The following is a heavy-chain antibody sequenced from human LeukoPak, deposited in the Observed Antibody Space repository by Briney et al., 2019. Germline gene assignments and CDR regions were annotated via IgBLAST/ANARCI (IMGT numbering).Heavy chain of an antibody. D-gene: IGHD6-6*01. V-gene: IGHV3-7*01. Sequence: GGSLRLSCAASGFRFRNNWMTWVRQAPGKGLEWVADIKQDGGGKYYVDSVKGRFTISRDNAKNSLFMQMNGLRAEDSGVYYCARDVSDENGSSSTTHLDSWGQGTLVSVSS. CDR3: ARDVSDENGSSSTTHLDS. CDR1: GFRFRNNW. J-gene: IGHJ4*02. CDR2: IKQDGGGK.